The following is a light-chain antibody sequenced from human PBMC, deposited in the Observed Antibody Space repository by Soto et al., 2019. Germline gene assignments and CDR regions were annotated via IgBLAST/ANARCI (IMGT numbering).Light chain of an antibody. J-gene: IGKJ1*01. CDR2: GAS. V-gene: IGKV3-20*01. CDR1: QTVPGNY. CDR3: HQYTSPPWT. Sequence: EIVLTQSPGTLSLSPGKRATLSCRARQTVPGNYLAWLQHKPGQAPRLLIYGASNRATGIPDRFSGSGSGTDFTLTIARLEPEDFAVYYCHQYTSPPWTLGQGTKVETK.